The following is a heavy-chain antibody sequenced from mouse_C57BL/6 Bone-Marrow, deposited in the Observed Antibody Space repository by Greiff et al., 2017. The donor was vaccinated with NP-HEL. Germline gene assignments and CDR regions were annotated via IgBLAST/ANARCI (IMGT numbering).Heavy chain of an antibody. CDR3: ARYYYGSSYLYWYFDV. D-gene: IGHD1-1*01. CDR1: GYTFTSYW. Sequence: QVQLQQPGAELVRPGSSVKLSCKASGYTFTSYWMHWVKQRPIQGLEWIGNIDPSDSETHYNQKFKDKATLTVDKSSSTAYMQLSSLTSEDSAVYYCARYYYGSSYLYWYFDVWGTGTTVTVSS. J-gene: IGHJ1*03. CDR2: IDPSDSET. V-gene: IGHV1-52*01.